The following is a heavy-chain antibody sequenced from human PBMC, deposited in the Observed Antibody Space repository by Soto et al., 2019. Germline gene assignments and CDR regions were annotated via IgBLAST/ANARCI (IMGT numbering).Heavy chain of an antibody. CDR2: INAGNGNT. Sequence: QVQLVQSGAEVKKPGASVKVSCKASGYTFTSYAMHWVRQAPGQRLEWMGWINAGNGNTKYSQKFQGRVTITRDTSASTAYMELSSLRSEDTAVYYCARGRKGRTWLKFGFDPWGQGTLVTVSS. V-gene: IGHV1-3*01. J-gene: IGHJ5*02. CDR1: GYTFTSYA. CDR3: ARGRKGRTWLKFGFDP. D-gene: IGHD5-12*01.